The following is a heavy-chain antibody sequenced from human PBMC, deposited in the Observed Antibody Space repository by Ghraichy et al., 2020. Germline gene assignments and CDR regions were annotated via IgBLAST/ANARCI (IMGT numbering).Heavy chain of an antibody. CDR3: ARGAIQGCGGSCHSVGSFDH. CDR2: ISGDGSST. V-gene: IGHV3-74*01. CDR1: GFMFGSHW. D-gene: IGHD2-15*01. J-gene: IGHJ4*02. Sequence: GGSLRLSCAASGFMFGSHWIHWVRQAPGKGLVWVSRISGDGSSTSYADSVKGRFTISRDNAKNTLYLQMNSLRTEDTAVYYCARGAIQGCGGSCHSVGSFDHWGQGALVTVSP.